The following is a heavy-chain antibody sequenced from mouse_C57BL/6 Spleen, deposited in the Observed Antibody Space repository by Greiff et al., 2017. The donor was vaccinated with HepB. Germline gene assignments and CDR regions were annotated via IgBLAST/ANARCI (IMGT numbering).Heavy chain of an antibody. J-gene: IGHJ2*01. V-gene: IGHV1-26*01. CDR2: INPNNGGT. CDR1: GYTFTDYY. Sequence: EVKLQQSGPELVKPGASVKISCKASGYTFTDYYMNWVKQSHGKSLEWIGDINPNNGGTSYNQKFKGKATLTVDKSSSTAYMELRSLTSEDSAVYYCARGYGSRYYFDYWGQGTTLTVSS. CDR3: ARGYGSRYYFDY. D-gene: IGHD1-1*01.